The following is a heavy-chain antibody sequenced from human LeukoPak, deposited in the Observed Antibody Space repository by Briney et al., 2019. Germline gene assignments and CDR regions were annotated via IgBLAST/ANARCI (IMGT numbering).Heavy chain of an antibody. J-gene: IGHJ5*02. V-gene: IGHV1-69*04. Sequence: GASVKVSCTASGGTFSSYAISWVRQAPGQGLEWMGRIIPIFGIANYAQKFQGRVTITADKSTSTAYMELSSLRSEDTAVYYCARDRERTVTTNRWFDPWGQGTLVTVSS. CDR1: GGTFSSYA. CDR2: IIPIFGIA. D-gene: IGHD4-17*01. CDR3: ARDRERTVTTNRWFDP.